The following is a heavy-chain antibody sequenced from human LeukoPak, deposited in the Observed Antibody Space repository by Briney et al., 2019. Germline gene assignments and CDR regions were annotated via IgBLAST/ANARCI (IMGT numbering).Heavy chain of an antibody. CDR3: AKHGREGYNYYFDY. Sequence: GESLKISCKGSGYSFTSYWIGWVRLLPGKGLEWMGIIYPGDSDTTYSPSFQGQVTISADKSISTASLQWRSLKPSDTAMYYCAKHGREGYNYYFDYWGQGTLVTAPS. D-gene: IGHD5-24*01. CDR2: IYPGDSDT. J-gene: IGHJ4*02. V-gene: IGHV5-51*01. CDR1: GYSFTSYW.